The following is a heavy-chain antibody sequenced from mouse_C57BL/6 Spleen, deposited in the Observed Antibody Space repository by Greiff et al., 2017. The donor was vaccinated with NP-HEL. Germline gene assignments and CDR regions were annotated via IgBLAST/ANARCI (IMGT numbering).Heavy chain of an antibody. CDR3: ARMWVYYGNYDYYCDY. J-gene: IGHJ2*01. Sequence: QVTLKESGPGILQPSQTLSLTCSFSGFSLSTFGMGVGWLRQPSGKGLEWLAHIWWVDDKYYNPALKSRLTISKDTSKNQVFRKIANVDTADTATYYCARMWVYYGNYDYYCDYWGQGTTLTVSS. D-gene: IGHD2-1*01. CDR2: IWWVDDK. CDR1: GFSLSTFGMG. V-gene: IGHV8-8*01.